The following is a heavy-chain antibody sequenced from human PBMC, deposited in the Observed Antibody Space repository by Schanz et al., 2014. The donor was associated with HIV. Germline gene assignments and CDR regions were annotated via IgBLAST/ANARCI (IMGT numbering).Heavy chain of an antibody. V-gene: IGHV3-13*01. D-gene: IGHD5-12*01. J-gene: IGHJ2*01. Sequence: EEHLVESGGGLARPRGSLRLSCLASGFTFSNHDMHWVRQETGRGLEWVSSITTTGDTFYPGSVKGRFTISREDAKNSLYLQMSSLRAGDTAVYYCARAKIDVGWLLRRNLWYFDLWGRGTQVSVSS. CDR1: GFTFSNHD. CDR2: ITTTGDT. CDR3: ARAKIDVGWLLRRNLWYFDL.